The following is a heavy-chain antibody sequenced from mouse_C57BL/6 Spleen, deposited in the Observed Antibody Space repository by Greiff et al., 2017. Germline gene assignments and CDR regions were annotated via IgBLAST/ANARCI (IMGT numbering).Heavy chain of an antibody. D-gene: IGHD2-3*01. CDR1: GFTFSDYY. J-gene: IGHJ4*01. V-gene: IGHV5-16*01. CDR3: ARDRRDGSYYYSMDD. CDR2: INYDGSST. Sequence: EVMLVESEGGLVQPGSSMKLSCTASGFTFSDYYMAWVRQVPEKGLEWVANINYDGSSTYYLDSLKSRFIISRDNAKNLLYLQMSSLKSEDTATYYCARDRRDGSYYYSMDDWGQGTSVTVSS.